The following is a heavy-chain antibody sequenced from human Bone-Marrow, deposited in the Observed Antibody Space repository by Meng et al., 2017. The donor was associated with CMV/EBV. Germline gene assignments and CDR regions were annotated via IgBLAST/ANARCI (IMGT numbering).Heavy chain of an antibody. J-gene: IGHJ4*02. CDR2: IYYSGST. CDR3: ARVGYDSSGYYYFDY. D-gene: IGHD3-22*01. Sequence: SETLSLTCTVSGGSISSYYWSWIRQPPGKGLEWIGYIYYSGSTNYNPSLKSRVTISVDTSKNQFSLKLSSVTAADTAVYYCARVGYDSSGYYYFDYWGQGNLVTFSS. V-gene: IGHV4-59*01. CDR1: GGSISSYY.